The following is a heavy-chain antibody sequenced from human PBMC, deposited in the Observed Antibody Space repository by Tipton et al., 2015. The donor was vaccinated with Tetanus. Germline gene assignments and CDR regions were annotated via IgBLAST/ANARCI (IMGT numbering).Heavy chain of an antibody. Sequence: LVQPSENLSLSCTVSGGSTRDFYWSWVRQPAGERLEWIGRIYYSGSTIYNPSLKSRVTMSVDTSMHQFSLKLSSVTAADTAVYYCARGRTMSGVVAPFDLWGQGTQVTVSS. CDR3: ARGRTMSGVVAPFDL. CDR1: GGSTRDFY. CDR2: IYYSGST. V-gene: IGHV4-4*07. D-gene: IGHD3-3*01. J-gene: IGHJ4*02.